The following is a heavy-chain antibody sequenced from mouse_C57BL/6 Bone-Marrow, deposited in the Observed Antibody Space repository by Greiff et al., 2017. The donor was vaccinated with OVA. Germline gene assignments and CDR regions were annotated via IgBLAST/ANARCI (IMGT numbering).Heavy chain of an antibody. J-gene: IGHJ2*01. CDR3: TWVYVDY. Sequence: QVQLKESGAELVRPGASVTLSCKASGYTFTDYEMHWVKQTPVHGLEWIGAIDPETGGTAYNQKFKGKAILTADKSSSTAYMELRSLTSDDSAVYYCTWVYVDYWGQGTTLTVSA. CDR1: GYTFTDYE. V-gene: IGHV1-15*01. CDR2: IDPETGGT.